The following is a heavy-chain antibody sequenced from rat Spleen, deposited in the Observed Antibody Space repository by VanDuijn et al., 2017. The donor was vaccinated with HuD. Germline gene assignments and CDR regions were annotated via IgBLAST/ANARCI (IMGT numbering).Heavy chain of an antibody. V-gene: IGHV5-29*01. J-gene: IGHJ4*01. D-gene: IGHD1-6*01. CDR3: ASLMYTPDYLGVMDV. Sequence: EVQLVASNGGLVQPGRSLKLSCAASGFTFNDHFMAWVRQAPTKGLEWVATISYDGSNTYYRDSVKGRFTISRDNAKSTLSLQMDSLRSEDTATYYCASLMYTPDYLGVMDVWGQGASVTVSS. CDR1: GFTFNDHF. CDR2: ISYDGSNT.